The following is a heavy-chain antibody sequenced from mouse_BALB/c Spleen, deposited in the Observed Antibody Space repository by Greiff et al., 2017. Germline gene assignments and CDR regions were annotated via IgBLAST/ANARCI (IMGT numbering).Heavy chain of an antibody. CDR1: GFAFSSYD. Sequence: EVQLVESGGGLVKPGGSLKLSCAASGFAFSSYDMSWVRQTPEKRLEWVAYISSGGGSTYYPDTVKGRFTISRDNAKNTLYLQMSSLKSEDTAMYYCARRGDGGYAMDYWGQGTSVTVSS. CDR3: ARRGDGGYAMDY. J-gene: IGHJ4*01. D-gene: IGHD3-3*01. V-gene: IGHV5-12-1*01. CDR2: ISSGGGST.